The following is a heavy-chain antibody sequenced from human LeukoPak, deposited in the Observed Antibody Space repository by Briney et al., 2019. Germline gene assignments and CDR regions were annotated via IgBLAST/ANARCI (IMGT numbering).Heavy chain of an antibody. V-gene: IGHV3-23*01. J-gene: IGHJ4*02. CDR2: ISDSGSIT. CDR3: AKDARRTSGWYFFDY. Sequence: RGSLRLSCAASGFTFSNYAMSWVRQAPGKGLEWVSVISDSGSITYYADSVKGRFTISRDNSKNTLFLQMNSLRAEDTAVYYCAKDARRTSGWYFFDYWGQGTLVTVSS. D-gene: IGHD6-19*01. CDR1: GFTFSNYA.